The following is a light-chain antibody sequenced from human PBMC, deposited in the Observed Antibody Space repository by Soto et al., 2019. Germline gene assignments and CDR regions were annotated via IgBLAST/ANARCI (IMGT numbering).Light chain of an antibody. CDR3: QQYDNLPRA. Sequence: DIQMTQSPSSLSASVGDRVTITCQASQDISNYLNWYQQKPGKAPKLLIYDASNWETGVPSRFSGSGSGTDFTFTISSLQPEDFATYYCQQYDNLPRAFGPGTKVDIK. CDR1: QDISNY. J-gene: IGKJ3*01. CDR2: DAS. V-gene: IGKV1-33*01.